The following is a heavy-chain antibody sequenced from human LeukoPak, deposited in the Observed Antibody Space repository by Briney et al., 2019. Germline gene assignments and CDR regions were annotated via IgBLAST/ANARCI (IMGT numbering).Heavy chain of an antibody. Sequence: PSETLSLTCAVYGGSFSGYYWSWIRQPPGKGLECIGEINHSESTNYNPSLKSRVTISVDTSKHQFSLKLSSVTAADTAVYYCARRDGYCSGGSCFGGDFDYWGQGTLVTVSS. CDR2: INHSEST. D-gene: IGHD2-15*01. J-gene: IGHJ4*02. V-gene: IGHV4-34*01. CDR1: GGSFSGYY. CDR3: ARRDGYCSGGSCFGGDFDY.